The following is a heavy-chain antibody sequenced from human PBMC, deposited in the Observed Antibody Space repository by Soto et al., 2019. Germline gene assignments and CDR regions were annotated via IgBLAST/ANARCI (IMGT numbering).Heavy chain of an antibody. CDR3: AVGSSGWYSFGY. D-gene: IGHD6-19*01. J-gene: IGHJ4*02. CDR2: ISGSGGST. Sequence: GGSLRLSCAASGFTFSSYAMSWVRQAPGKGLEWVSAISGSGGSTYYADSVKGRFTISRDNSKNTLYLQMSSLRAEDTAVYYCAVGSSGWYSFGYWGQGTLVTVSS. V-gene: IGHV3-23*01. CDR1: GFTFSSYA.